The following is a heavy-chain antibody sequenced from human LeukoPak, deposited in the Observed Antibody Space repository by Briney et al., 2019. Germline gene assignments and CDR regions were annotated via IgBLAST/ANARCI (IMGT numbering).Heavy chain of an antibody. CDR1: GYTFTSYD. CDR3: ARLVSGVCHWDR. J-gene: IGHJ5*02. Sequence: ASVKVSCKASGYTFTSYDINWVRQATGQGLEWMGWMNPNSGNTGYAQKFQGRVTMTRNTSLSTAYMELSSLRSEDTAVYYCARLVSGVCHWDRWGQGTLVTVSS. V-gene: IGHV1-8*01. D-gene: IGHD3-10*01. CDR2: MNPNSGNT.